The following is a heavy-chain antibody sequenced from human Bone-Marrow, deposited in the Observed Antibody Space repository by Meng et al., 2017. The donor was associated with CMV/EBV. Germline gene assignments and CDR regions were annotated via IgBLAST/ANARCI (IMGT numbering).Heavy chain of an antibody. CDR3: ARVRLVPGTDNYYYYYGMDV. J-gene: IGHJ6*02. V-gene: IGHV3-21*01. CDR2: ISSSSSYI. Sequence: GESLKISCAASGFTFSNYGMHWVRQAPGKGLEWVSSISSSSSYIYYADSVKGRFTISRDNAKNSLYLQMNSLRAEDTAVYYCARVRLVPGTDNYYYYYGMDVWGQGTTVTVSS. CDR1: GFTFSNYG. D-gene: IGHD2-2*01.